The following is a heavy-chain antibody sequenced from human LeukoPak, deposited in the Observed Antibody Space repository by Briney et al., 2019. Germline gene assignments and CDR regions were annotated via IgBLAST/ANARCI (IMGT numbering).Heavy chain of an antibody. CDR3: ARHGAFYYFDY. Sequence: SETLSLTCTVSGGSISSYYWSWIRQPPGKGLEWIGYLYYSGNTNSNPSLKSRVTISVDTSKNQFSLRLSSVTAADTAVYYCARHGAFYYFDYWGQGTLVTVSS. D-gene: IGHD1-26*01. V-gene: IGHV4-59*08. J-gene: IGHJ4*02. CDR1: GGSISSYY. CDR2: LYYSGNT.